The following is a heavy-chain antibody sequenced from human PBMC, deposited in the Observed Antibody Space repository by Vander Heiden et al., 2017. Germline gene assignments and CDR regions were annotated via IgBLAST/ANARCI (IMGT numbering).Heavy chain of an antibody. D-gene: IGHD1-26*01. CDR2: VYTGGST. CDR3: ARGFGSGTYYSDAFDI. J-gene: IGHJ3*02. V-gene: IGHV3-53*01. CDR1: GFTVRSHY. Sequence: EVQLVESGGGLIQPGGSLRLSCAASGFTVRSHYMIWVRQAPGKGLEWVSVVYTGGSTYYADSVKGRFTISRDNSKNTLYLQMNSLRAEDTAVYYCARGFGSGTYYSDAFDIWGQGTVVTVSS.